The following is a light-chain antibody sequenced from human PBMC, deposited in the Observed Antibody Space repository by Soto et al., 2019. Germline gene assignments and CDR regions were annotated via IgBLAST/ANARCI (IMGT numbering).Light chain of an antibody. CDR3: QQYNNSPEYT. Sequence: EIVLTQSPGTLSLSPGERATLSCRASQSVSSRYLSWYQKKPGQAPRLLIYGASNRATGIPHRFSGSGSGTDFTLTISRLEPEDFAVYFCQQYNNSPEYTFGQGTKLEIK. V-gene: IGKV3-20*01. J-gene: IGKJ2*01. CDR2: GAS. CDR1: QSVSSRY.